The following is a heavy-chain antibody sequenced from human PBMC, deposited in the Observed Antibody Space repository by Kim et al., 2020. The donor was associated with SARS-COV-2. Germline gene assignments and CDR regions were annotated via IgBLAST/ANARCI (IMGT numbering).Heavy chain of an antibody. J-gene: IGHJ4*02. Sequence: ASVKVSCKASGYTFTSYTMHWVRQAPGQRLEWMGWINAGNGDTKYSRNFQDRVTITRDTSATTAYMELSSLRPEDTAVYYCSTHRPGGPSGGRGYCSGSSCDPRDYWGQGTLVTVSS. D-gene: IGHD2-15*01. CDR1: GYTFTSYT. CDR2: INAGNGDT. CDR3: STHRPGGPSGGRGYCSGSSCDPRDY. V-gene: IGHV1-3*01.